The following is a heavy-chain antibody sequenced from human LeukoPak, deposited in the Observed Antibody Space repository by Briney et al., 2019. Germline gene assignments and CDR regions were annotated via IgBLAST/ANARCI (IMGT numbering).Heavy chain of an antibody. CDR3: ARDASDYYMDV. J-gene: IGHJ6*03. CDR1: GYSFSSYG. Sequence: ASVKVSCKASGYSFSSYGISWVRQAPGQGLEWMGGISVYNGYTDYAQKLQGRVTMTTDTSTSTAYMELRSLRSDDTAVYYCARDASDYYMDVWGKGTTVTVSS. CDR2: ISVYNGYT. V-gene: IGHV1-18*01.